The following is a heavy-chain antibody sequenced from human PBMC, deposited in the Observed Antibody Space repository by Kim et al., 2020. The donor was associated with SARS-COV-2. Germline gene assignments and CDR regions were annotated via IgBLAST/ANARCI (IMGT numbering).Heavy chain of an antibody. J-gene: IGHJ6*02. Sequence: ADSVKGRFTISRDNAKNSLYLQMNSLRAEDTAVYYCARESGYEYAGSMDVWGQGTTVTVSS. V-gene: IGHV3-11*05. CDR3: ARESGYEYAGSMDV. D-gene: IGHD5-12*01.